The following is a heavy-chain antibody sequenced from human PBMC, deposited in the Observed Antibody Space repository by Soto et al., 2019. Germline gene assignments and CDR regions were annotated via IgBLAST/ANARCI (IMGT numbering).Heavy chain of an antibody. CDR2: VYYSGNT. J-gene: IGHJ5*02. CDR3: AREQGSTTRGFDP. D-gene: IGHD2-15*01. CDR1: GGSISSGGYY. Sequence: TSETLSLTCTVSGGSISSGGYYWSWIRQPPGKGLEWIGYVYYSGNTNYNPSLKSRVTISVDTSKNRFSLKLSSVTAADTAVYYCAREQGSTTRGFDPWGQGTLVTVSS. V-gene: IGHV4-61*08.